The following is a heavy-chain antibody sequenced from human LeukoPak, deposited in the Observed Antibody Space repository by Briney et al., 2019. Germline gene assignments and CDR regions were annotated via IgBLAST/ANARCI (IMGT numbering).Heavy chain of an antibody. CDR1: GGSFSGYY. Sequence: ETLSLTCAVYGGSFSGYYWSWIRQPPGKGLEWVSSISSSSSYIYYADSVKGRFTTSRDNAKNTLYLQMNSLRAEDTAVYYCARDLDYYDSSGYIDYWGQGTLVTVSS. V-gene: IGHV3-21*01. J-gene: IGHJ4*02. D-gene: IGHD3-22*01. CDR3: ARDLDYYDSSGYIDY. CDR2: ISSSSSYI.